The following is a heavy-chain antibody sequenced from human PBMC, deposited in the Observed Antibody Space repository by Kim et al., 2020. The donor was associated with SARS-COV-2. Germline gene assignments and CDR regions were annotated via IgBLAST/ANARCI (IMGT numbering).Heavy chain of an antibody. D-gene: IGHD6-13*01. Sequence: ASVKVSCKASGYTFTSYYMHWVRQAPGQGLEWMGIINPSGCSTSYAQKFQGRVTMTRDTSTSTVYMELSSLRSEDTAVYYCAREAAAATGYFQHWGQGTLVTVSS. V-gene: IGHV1-46*01. CDR3: AREAAAATGYFQH. J-gene: IGHJ1*01. CDR1: GYTFTSYY. CDR2: INPSGCST.